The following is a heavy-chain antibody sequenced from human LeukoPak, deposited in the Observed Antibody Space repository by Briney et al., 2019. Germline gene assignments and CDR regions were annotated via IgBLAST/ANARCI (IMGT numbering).Heavy chain of an antibody. CDR2: VHLDGRT. V-gene: IGHV4-4*02. CDR1: GGSVSSTNW. CDR3: ARAPDGSSSPNWFDP. Sequence: KPSETLSLTCGVSGGSVSSTNWWTWIRQPPGKGLEWIGEVHLDGRTNFNPSLKSRLTMSVDLSENHVSLKLTSVTAADTAVYYCARAPDGSSSPNWFDPWGQGTLVTVSS. D-gene: IGHD6-13*01. J-gene: IGHJ5*02.